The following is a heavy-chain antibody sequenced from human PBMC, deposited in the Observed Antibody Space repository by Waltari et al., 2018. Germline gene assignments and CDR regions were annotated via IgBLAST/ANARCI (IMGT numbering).Heavy chain of an antibody. CDR3: ARVGGTSVFDI. D-gene: IGHD1-26*01. J-gene: IGHJ3*02. Sequence: EEQLVESGGGLVQPGGSLRLSCTASGFSFSLYSMHWVRQAPVKRVECVSAINSGDGAAFYADSVWGRFTICRDNSKNMVYLQMGSLRPEDMGVYYCARVGGTSVFDIWGQGTRVTVSS. V-gene: IGHV3-64*07. CDR2: INSGDGAA. CDR1: GFSFSLYS.